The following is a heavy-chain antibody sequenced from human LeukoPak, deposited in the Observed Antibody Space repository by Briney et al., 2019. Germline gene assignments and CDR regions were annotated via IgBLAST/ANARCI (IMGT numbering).Heavy chain of an antibody. CDR3: ARVRGSSGSYEYYHYMDV. CDR1: GYTFTGYY. Sequence: GASVKVSCKASGYTFTGYYMHWVRQAPGQGLEWMGWINPNSGGTNYAQKFQGRVTMTRDTSISTAYMELSRLRSDDTAVYYCARVRGSSGSYEYYHYMDVWGKGTTVTISS. D-gene: IGHD1-26*01. V-gene: IGHV1-2*02. J-gene: IGHJ6*03. CDR2: INPNSGGT.